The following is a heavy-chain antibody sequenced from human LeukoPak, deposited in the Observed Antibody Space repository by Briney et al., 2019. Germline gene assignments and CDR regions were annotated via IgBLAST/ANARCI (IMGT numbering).Heavy chain of an antibody. CDR3: ASPVITTAFDI. CDR1: GGSFSGYY. V-gene: IGHV4-34*01. Sequence: SETLSLTCAVYGGSFSGYYWSWIRQPPGKGLEWIGEINHSGSTYYNPSLKSRVTISVDTSKNQFSLKLSSVTAADTAVYYCASPVITTAFDIWGQGTMVTVSS. CDR2: INHSGST. D-gene: IGHD3-22*01. J-gene: IGHJ3*02.